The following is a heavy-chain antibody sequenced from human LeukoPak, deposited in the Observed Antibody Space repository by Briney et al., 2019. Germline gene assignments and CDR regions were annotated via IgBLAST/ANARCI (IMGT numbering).Heavy chain of an antibody. CDR2: INHSGRT. J-gene: IGHJ4*02. V-gene: IGHV4-34*01. Sequence: SETLSLTCAVSGGSFSGYYWTWIRQPPGKGLEWIGEINHSGRTNYNPSLKSRVIISVDTSKNQFSLKLSSVTVADTAVYYCARSVSGIAAAVIWGQGTLVTVSS. CDR1: GGSFSGYY. D-gene: IGHD6-13*01. CDR3: ARSVSGIAAAVI.